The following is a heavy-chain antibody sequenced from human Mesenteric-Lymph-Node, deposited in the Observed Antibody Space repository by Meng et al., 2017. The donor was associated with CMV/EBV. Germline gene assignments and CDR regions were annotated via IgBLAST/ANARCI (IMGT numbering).Heavy chain of an antibody. V-gene: IGHV3-43D*04. Sequence: ASGFTFDDYAMYWVRQAPGKGLEWVSLITWDGRGTYYADSVKGRFTISRDNSKNSLFLQMNSLRAEDTALYYCATYYYGSGSYYSDYWGQGTLVTVSS. CDR1: GFTFDDYA. D-gene: IGHD3-10*01. CDR3: ATYYYGSGSYYSDY. CDR2: ITWDGRGT. J-gene: IGHJ4*02.